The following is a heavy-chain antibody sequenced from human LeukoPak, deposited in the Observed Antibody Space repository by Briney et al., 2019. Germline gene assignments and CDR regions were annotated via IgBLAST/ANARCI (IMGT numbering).Heavy chain of an antibody. D-gene: IGHD3-3*01. CDR3: ARNGYDFWSGYFGYYYYYYMDV. Sequence: RSSETLSLTCTVSGGSISSSSYYWGWIRQPPGKGLEWIGYIYYSGSTNYNPSLKSRVTISVDTSKNQFSLKLSSVTAADTAVYYCARNGYDFWSGYFGYYYYYYMDVWGKGTTVTVSS. J-gene: IGHJ6*03. CDR2: IYYSGST. V-gene: IGHV4-61*05. CDR1: GGSISSSSYY.